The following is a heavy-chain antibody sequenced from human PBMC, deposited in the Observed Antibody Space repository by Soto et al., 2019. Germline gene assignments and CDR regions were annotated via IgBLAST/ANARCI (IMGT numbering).Heavy chain of an antibody. D-gene: IGHD5-12*01. V-gene: IGHV3-66*01. Sequence: QLVESGGGLVQPGGSLRLSCAASGFSVSNNYMKWFPQAPGKGLEWVSLIYSGGSTYYADSVEGRFTISRDNSKNTLCLQMNSLRVEDTAVYYCARDRGYRWGQGTMVTVSS. CDR1: GFSVSNNY. CDR2: IYSGGST. CDR3: ARDRGYR. J-gene: IGHJ3*01.